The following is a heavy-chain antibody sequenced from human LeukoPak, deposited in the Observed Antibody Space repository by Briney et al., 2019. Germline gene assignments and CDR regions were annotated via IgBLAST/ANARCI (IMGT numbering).Heavy chain of an antibody. CDR3: ARDSYYYDSSGYPGY. J-gene: IGHJ4*02. CDR1: GFTFSSYI. V-gene: IGHV3-21*01. CDR2: ISSSNSYI. D-gene: IGHD3-22*01. Sequence: GGSLRLSCATSGFTFSSYIMNWVRQAPGKGVECVSSISSSNSYIYYADSVKGRFTISRDNAKNSLYLQMNSLRAEDAAVYYCARDSYYYDSSGYPGYWGQGTLVTVSS.